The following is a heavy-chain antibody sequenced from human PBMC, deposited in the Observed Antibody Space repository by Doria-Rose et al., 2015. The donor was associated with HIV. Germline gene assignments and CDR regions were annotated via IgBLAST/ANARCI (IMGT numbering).Heavy chain of an antibody. CDR1: GVSLSSPGMG. J-gene: IGHJ4*02. V-gene: IGHV2-26*01. CDR2: SFSDGER. D-gene: IGHD6-13*01. Sequence: QITLKEFGPVLVKPTETLTLTCTVSGVSLSSPGMGVSWIRQPPGKALEWLANSFSDGERSYKTSLKSRLTISRVTSKSQLVLTMTDMDPVDTATYYCARIKSSRWYHKYYFDFWGQGTLFIVSA. CDR3: ARIKSSRWYHKYYFDF.